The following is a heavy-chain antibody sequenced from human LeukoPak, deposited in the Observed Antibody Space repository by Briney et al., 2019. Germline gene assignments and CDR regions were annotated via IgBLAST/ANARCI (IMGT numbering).Heavy chain of an antibody. CDR1: GFTFIGYS. CDR2: ISSSSSTI. V-gene: IGHV3-48*01. J-gene: IGHJ4*02. CDR3: ARDTGIAAAGDFDY. D-gene: IGHD6-13*01. Sequence: GGSLRLSVAAPGFTFIGYSMNWVRQAPGKGLRWFSYISSSSSTIYYADSVKGRFTISRDNAKNSLYLQMNSLRAEDTAVYYCARDTGIAAAGDFDYWGQGTLVTVSS.